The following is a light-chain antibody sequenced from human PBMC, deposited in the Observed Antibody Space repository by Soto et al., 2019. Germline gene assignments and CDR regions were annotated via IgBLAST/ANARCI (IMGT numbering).Light chain of an antibody. CDR1: QDVSIF. J-gene: IGKJ2*01. CDR2: DAS. V-gene: IGKV3-11*02. Sequence: EISLAQSPATLSLSPGERATLSCKASQDVSIFLAWYQQKPGQAPRLLIHDASNRATGVPARFSGSGSGRDFTLTITSLEPEDFAVYYCQQRSTWLYTFGQGTKLE. CDR3: QQRSTWLYT.